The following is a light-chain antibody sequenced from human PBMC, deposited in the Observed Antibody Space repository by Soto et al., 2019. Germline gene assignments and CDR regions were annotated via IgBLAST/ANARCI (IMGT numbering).Light chain of an antibody. CDR1: SSNIGAGYD. CDR3: QSYDSSLV. V-gene: IGLV1-40*01. Sequence: QSVLTQPPSVSGAPGQRVTISCTGSSSNIGAGYDVHWYQQLPGTAPKLLFYGNSNRPSGVPDRFSGSKSGTSASLAITGLQAEDEADYYCQSYDSSLVFGGGTKLTVL. J-gene: IGLJ2*01. CDR2: GNS.